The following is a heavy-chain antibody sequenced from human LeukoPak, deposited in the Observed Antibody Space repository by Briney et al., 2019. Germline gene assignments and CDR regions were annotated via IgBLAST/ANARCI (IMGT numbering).Heavy chain of an antibody. D-gene: IGHD2-15*01. V-gene: IGHV1-69*04. Sequence: SVKVSCKASGGTFSSYAISWVRQAPGQGLEWMGRIIPILGIANYAQKFQGRVTITADKSTSTAYMELSSLRSEDTAVYYCARNQNCSGGSCYYYYGMDVWGQGTTVTVSS. J-gene: IGHJ6*02. CDR3: ARNQNCSGGSCYYYYGMDV. CDR2: IIPILGIA. CDR1: GGTFSSYA.